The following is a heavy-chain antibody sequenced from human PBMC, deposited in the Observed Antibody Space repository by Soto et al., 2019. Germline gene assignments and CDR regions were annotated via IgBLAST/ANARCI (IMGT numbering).Heavy chain of an antibody. V-gene: IGHV4-4*02. CDR1: GGTISSSNL. CDR3: ARSPDSSGYYPRWYYYGMDV. Sequence: SGTLSLTCAASGGTISSSNLWGWVRQPPGKGLEWIGEIYHSGSTNYNPSLKSRVTISLDKSKNQFSLKLSSVTAADTAVYYCARSPDSSGYYPRWYYYGMDVWGQGTTVTVSS. J-gene: IGHJ6*02. D-gene: IGHD3-22*01. CDR2: IYHSGST.